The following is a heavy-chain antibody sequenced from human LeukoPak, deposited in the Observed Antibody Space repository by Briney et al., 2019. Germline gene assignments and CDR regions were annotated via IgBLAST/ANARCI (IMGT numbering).Heavy chain of an antibody. CDR3: ARDYFYPMDV. Sequence: PPGGSLRLSCEASGFTFRIYWMSWVRHAPGKGLEWVANIKHDGSEKYYVDSVKGRFTISRDNAKNSLYLQMNSLRAEDTAVYYCARDYFYPMDVWGQGTTVTVSS. CDR2: IKHDGSEK. V-gene: IGHV3-7*04. J-gene: IGHJ6*02. CDR1: GFTFRIYW.